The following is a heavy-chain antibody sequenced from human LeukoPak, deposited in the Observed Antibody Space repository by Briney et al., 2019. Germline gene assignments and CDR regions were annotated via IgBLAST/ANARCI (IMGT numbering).Heavy chain of an antibody. V-gene: IGHV4-59*01. CDR2: IYYSGST. CDR1: GGSISSYY. D-gene: IGHD4-17*01. Sequence: SETLSLTCTVSGGSISSYYWSWIRQPPGKGVEWIGYIYYSGSTNYNPSLKSRVTISVDTSKNQFSLKLSSVTAADTAVYYCARDSGDYGGNGFDYWGQGTLVTVSS. J-gene: IGHJ4*02. CDR3: ARDSGDYGGNGFDY.